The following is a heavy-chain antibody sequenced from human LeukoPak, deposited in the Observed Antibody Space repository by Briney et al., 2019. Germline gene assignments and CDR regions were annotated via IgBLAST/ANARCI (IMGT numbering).Heavy chain of an antibody. CDR2: INYSGST. CDR3: ARSARQWLAEFDD. D-gene: IGHD6-19*01. J-gene: IGHJ4*02. V-gene: IGHV4-39*01. CDR1: GGSISSSSYY. Sequence: SETLSLTCTVSGGSISSSSYYWDWIRQPPGKGLEWIGSINYSGSTNYNPSLKSRVTISVDTSKNQFSLKLRSVTAADTAVYYCARSARQWLAEFDDWGQGTLVTVSS.